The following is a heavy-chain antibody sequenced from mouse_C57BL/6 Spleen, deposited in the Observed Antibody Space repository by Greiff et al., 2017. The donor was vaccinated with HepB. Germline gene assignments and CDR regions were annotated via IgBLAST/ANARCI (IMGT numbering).Heavy chain of an antibody. CDR2: IYPSDSET. CDR1: GYTFTSYW. J-gene: IGHJ2*01. D-gene: IGHD1-1*01. CDR3: ARKVYYGSPLDY. V-gene: IGHV1-61*01. Sequence: VQLQQPGAELVRPGSSVKLSCKASGYTFTSYWMDWVKQRPGQGLEWIGNIYPSDSETHYNQKFKDKATLTVDKSSSTAYMQLSSLTSEDSAVYYCARKVYYGSPLDYWGQGTTLTVSS.